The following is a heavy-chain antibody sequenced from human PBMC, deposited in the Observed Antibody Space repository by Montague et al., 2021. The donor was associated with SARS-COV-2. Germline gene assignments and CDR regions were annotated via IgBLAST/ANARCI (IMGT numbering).Heavy chain of an antibody. CDR1: GFIFSNIW. CDR3: AKNGGAHGLDV. V-gene: IGHV3-7*01. CDR2: IKPDESEK. J-gene: IGHJ6*02. D-gene: IGHD4-23*01. Sequence: SRRFSCDASGFIFSNIWMSWVRQAPGKGLEWVANIKPDESEKNYLDSVKGRFSISRDNAKNSLYLQMDNLRAEDTAIYYCAKNGGAHGLDVWGQGTSVSVSS.